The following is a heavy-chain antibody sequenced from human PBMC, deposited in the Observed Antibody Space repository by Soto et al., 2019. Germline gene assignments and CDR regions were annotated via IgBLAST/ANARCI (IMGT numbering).Heavy chain of an antibody. CDR2: ISYDGSNK. Sequence: GGSLRLSCAASGFTFSSYGMHWVRQAPGKGLEWEAVISYDGSNKYYADSVKGRFTISRDNSKNTLYLQMNSLRAEDTAVYYCAKSYCSSTSCYKPDAFDIWGQGTMVTVSS. CDR3: AKSYCSSTSCYKPDAFDI. V-gene: IGHV3-30*18. J-gene: IGHJ3*02. CDR1: GFTFSSYG. D-gene: IGHD2-2*02.